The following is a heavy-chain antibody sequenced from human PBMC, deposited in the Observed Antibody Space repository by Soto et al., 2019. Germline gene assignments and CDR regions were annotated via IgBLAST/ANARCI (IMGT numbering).Heavy chain of an antibody. CDR2: IYHSGST. CDR3: ARGLDTAIWFHP. J-gene: IGHJ5*02. D-gene: IGHD5-18*01. Sequence: SETLSLTCAVSGGSISSGGYSWSWIRQPPGKGLEWIGYIYHSGSTYYNPSLKSRVTISVDRSKNQFSLKLSSVTAADTAVYYCARGLDTAIWFHPWGQGPLITVS. V-gene: IGHV4-30-2*01. CDR1: GGSISSGGYS.